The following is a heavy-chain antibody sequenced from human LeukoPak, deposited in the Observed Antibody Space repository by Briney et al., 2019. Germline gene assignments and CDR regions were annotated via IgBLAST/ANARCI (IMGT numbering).Heavy chain of an antibody. D-gene: IGHD3-3*01. J-gene: IGHJ4*02. V-gene: IGHV3-21*01. CDR1: GFTFISYS. CDR3: ARDRSGYLGY. CDR2: ISSSSSYI. Sequence: GGSLRLSCAASGFTFISYSMNWVRQAPGKGLEWVSSISSSSSYIYYADSVKGRFTISRDNAKNSLYLQMNSLRAEDTAVYYCARDRSGYLGYWGQGTLVTVSS.